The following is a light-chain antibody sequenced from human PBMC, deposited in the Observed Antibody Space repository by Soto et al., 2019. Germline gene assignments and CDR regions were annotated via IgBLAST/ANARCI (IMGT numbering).Light chain of an antibody. Sequence: DIQMTQSPSSLSASVGDRVTINCRASQSVSTRLAWYQQKPGKAPKVLIYDASSWAGGVPSRFTGSGSGTEFTLTINSLQPDDFATYYCQQYSVYWTFGQGTKVDI. CDR3: QQYSVYWT. CDR2: DAS. J-gene: IGKJ1*01. V-gene: IGKV1-5*01. CDR1: QSVSTR.